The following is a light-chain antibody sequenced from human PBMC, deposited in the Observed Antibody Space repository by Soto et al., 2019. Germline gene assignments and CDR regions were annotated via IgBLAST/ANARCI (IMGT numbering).Light chain of an antibody. Sequence: DIQMTQSPSTLSASVGDRVTITCRTSQSISNWLSWYQQKPGKAPELLIYDVSNLESGVPSRFSGSGSGTEFTLTISSLQPDDFATYYCQPYNTYMLTFGGGTKVEIK. CDR1: QSISNW. J-gene: IGKJ4*01. CDR3: QPYNTYMLT. V-gene: IGKV1-5*01. CDR2: DVS.